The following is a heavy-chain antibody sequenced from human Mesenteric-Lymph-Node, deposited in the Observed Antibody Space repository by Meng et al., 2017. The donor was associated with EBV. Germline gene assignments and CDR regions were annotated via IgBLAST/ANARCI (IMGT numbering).Heavy chain of an antibody. CDR2: ISGSGDST. D-gene: IGHD2-15*01. V-gene: IGHV3-23*04. Sequence: EVQLVESGGGLAQPXGCVRLCCAASGFAFSSYGMSWVRQAPGKGLEWVSAISGSGDSTYYADSVKGRFTISRDNSKNTLYLQMNSLRAEDTAVYYCARRVVVVRASSFDCWGQGTLVTVSS. CDR1: GFAFSSYG. J-gene: IGHJ4*02. CDR3: ARRVVVVRASSFDC.